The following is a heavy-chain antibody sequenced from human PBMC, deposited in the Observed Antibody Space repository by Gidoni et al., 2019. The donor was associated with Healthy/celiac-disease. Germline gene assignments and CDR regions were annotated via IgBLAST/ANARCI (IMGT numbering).Heavy chain of an antibody. J-gene: IGHJ6*02. V-gene: IGHV3-13*01. CDR1: GFTFSSYD. CDR3: ARGVAARRGFAYYYGMDV. Sequence: EVQLVESGGGLVQPGGSLRLSCAAPGFTFSSYDMHWVRQATGKGLEWVSAIGTAGDTYYPGSVKGRFTISRENAKNSLYLQMNSLRAGDTAVYYCARGVAARRGFAYYYGMDVWGQGTTVTVSS. CDR2: IGTAGDT. D-gene: IGHD6-6*01.